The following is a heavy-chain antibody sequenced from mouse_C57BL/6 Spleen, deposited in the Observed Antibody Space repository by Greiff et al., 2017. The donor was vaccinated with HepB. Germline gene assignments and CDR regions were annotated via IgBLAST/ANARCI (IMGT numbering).Heavy chain of an antibody. D-gene: IGHD1-1*01. J-gene: IGHJ2*01. V-gene: IGHV1-85*01. CDR1: GYTFTSYD. CDR2: IYPRDGST. Sequence: QVQLKQSGPELVKPGASVKLSCKASGYTFTSYDINWVKQRPGQGLEWIGWIYPRDGSTKYNEKFKGKATLTVDTSSSTAYMELHSLTSEDSAVYFCATADGSSSYYFDYWGQGTTLTVSS. CDR3: ATADGSSSYYFDY.